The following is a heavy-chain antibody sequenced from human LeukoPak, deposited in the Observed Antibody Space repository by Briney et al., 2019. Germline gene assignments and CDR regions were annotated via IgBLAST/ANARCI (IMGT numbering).Heavy chain of an antibody. D-gene: IGHD2-15*01. Sequence: PGGSLRLSCAASRFTLSNYAMSWVRQAPGKGLEWVSAITGSGGTTYYADSVMGRFTISRDNSKNTLYLQMNSLRAEDTAVYYCAKSVVAGVYGSFDYWGQGTLVTVSS. V-gene: IGHV3-23*01. J-gene: IGHJ4*02. CDR2: ITGSGGTT. CDR3: AKSVVAGVYGSFDY. CDR1: RFTLSNYA.